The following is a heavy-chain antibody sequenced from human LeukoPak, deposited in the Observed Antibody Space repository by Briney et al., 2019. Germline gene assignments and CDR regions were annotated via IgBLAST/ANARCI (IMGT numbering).Heavy chain of an antibody. J-gene: IGHJ5*02. D-gene: IGHD2-15*01. Sequence: SGGSLRLSCAAPRFTFSSYAMGWVRQAPGNGLEWVSAISGSGGSTYYADSVKGRFTISRDNSKNTLYLQMNSLRAEDTAVYYCAKDPLGYCSGGSCRVSWFDPWSRGILVTVSS. CDR3: AKDPLGYCSGGSCRVSWFDP. CDR1: RFTFSSYA. CDR2: ISGSGGST. V-gene: IGHV3-23*01.